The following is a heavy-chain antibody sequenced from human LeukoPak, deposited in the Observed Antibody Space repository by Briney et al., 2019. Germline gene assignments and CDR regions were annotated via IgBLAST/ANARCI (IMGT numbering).Heavy chain of an antibody. CDR1: GGSFSGYY. CDR3: ARQGLGGGVVVG. V-gene: IGHV4-34*01. J-gene: IGHJ4*02. CDR2: INHSGST. D-gene: IGHD2-15*01. Sequence: SETLSLTCAVYGGSFSGYYWSWIRQPPGKGLEWIGEINHSGSTNYNPSLKSRVTISVDTSKNQFSLKLSSVTAADTAVYYCARQGLGGGVVVGWGQGTLVTVSS.